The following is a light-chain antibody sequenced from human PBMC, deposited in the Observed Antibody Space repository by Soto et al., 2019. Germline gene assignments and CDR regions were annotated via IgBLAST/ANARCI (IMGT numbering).Light chain of an antibody. CDR2: TND. CDR3: ATWDDSLTGPV. J-gene: IGLJ3*02. V-gene: IGLV1-44*01. Sequence: QLVLTQPPSASGTPGQRVTISCSGSSSNIGSNSVHWYQQFPGAAPKLLIYTNDLRPSGVPDRFSGSKSGTSASLAISDLQSEDEADYYCATWDDSLTGPVFGGGTKVTVL. CDR1: SSNIGSNS.